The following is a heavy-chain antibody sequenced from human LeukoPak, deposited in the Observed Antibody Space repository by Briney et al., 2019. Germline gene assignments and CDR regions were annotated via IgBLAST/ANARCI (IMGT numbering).Heavy chain of an antibody. Sequence: SETLSLTCTVSGGSISNYYWSWIRQPPGKGLEWIGYIDYSGSTNYNPSRKSRVTISVDTSKNQFSLKLSSVTAADTAVYYCARGGYNIWEYYFGYWGQGTLVTVSS. J-gene: IGHJ4*02. CDR3: ARGGYNIWEYYFGY. D-gene: IGHD5-24*01. V-gene: IGHV4-59*01. CDR2: IDYSGST. CDR1: GGSISNYY.